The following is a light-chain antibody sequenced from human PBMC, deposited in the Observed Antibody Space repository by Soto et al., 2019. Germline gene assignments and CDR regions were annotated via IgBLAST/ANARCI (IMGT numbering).Light chain of an antibody. CDR1: QSVSSY. Sequence: EIVLTHSPATLSLYPGERATLSCRASQSVSSYLAWYQQKPGQAPRLLIYDASNRATGIPARFSGSGSGTDFTLTISSLEPEDFAVYYCQQRSNWPWGLTFGGGTKV. V-gene: IGKV3-11*01. CDR3: QQRSNWPWGLT. CDR2: DAS. J-gene: IGKJ4*01.